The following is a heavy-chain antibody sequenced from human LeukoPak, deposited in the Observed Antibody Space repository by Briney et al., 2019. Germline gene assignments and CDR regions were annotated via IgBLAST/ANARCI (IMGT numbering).Heavy chain of an antibody. CDR1: GFAFSSSA. V-gene: IGHV3-23*01. Sequence: GGSLRLSCAASGFAFSSSAMSWVRQAPGKGLEWVSAISSSGTSTYYADSVKGRFTISRDNSKNTLFLQMNTLRPEDTAVYYCAKALSSSWSRGRYFDSWGQGTLVTVSS. J-gene: IGHJ4*02. CDR2: ISSSGTST. CDR3: AKALSSSWSRGRYFDS. D-gene: IGHD6-13*01.